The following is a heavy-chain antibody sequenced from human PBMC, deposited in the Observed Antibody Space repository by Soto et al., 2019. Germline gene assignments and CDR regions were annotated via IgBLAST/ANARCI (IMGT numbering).Heavy chain of an antibody. D-gene: IGHD2-2*01. CDR3: ASVVPGAEAWFRT. V-gene: IGHV1-18*01. CDR1: GYTFSNYG. Sequence: GASVKVSCKTSGYTFSNYGITWVRQAPGQPLEWLGWISLYSDGTNYAQKFQGRVSMTTDTSTTTAYMELRSLRSDDTAVYYCASVVPGAEAWFRTWGKETLVRVSS. J-gene: IGHJ5*02. CDR2: ISLYSDGT.